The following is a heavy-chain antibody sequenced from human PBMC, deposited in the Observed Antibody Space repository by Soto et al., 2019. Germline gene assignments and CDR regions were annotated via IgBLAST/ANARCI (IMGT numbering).Heavy chain of an antibody. D-gene: IGHD6-6*01. V-gene: IGHV2-70*01. Sequence: SGPTLLNPTQTLTLTCTFSGFSLSTSGMCVSWIRQPPGKALEWLALIDWDDDKYYSTSLKTRLTISKDTSKNQVVLTMTNMDPVDTATYYCARISGSSSTRGAFDIWGQGTIVTVSS. CDR2: IDWDDDK. CDR1: GFSLSTSGMC. J-gene: IGHJ3*02. CDR3: ARISGSSSTRGAFDI.